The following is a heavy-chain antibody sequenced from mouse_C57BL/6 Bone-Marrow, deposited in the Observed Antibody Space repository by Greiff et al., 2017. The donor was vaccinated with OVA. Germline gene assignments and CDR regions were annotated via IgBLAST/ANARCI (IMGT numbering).Heavy chain of an antibody. CDR3: ARRVLRIFMDY. CDR2: IHPNSGST. V-gene: IGHV1-64*01. J-gene: IGHJ4*01. CDR1: GYTFTSYW. D-gene: IGHD1-1*01. Sequence: QVQLQQPGAELVKPGASVKLSCKASGYTFTSYWMPWVQQRPGQGLEWIGMIHPNSGSTNYNEKFKSKSTLTVDKSSSTAYMQLSSLTSEDSAVYYWARRVLRIFMDYWGQGTSVTVSS.